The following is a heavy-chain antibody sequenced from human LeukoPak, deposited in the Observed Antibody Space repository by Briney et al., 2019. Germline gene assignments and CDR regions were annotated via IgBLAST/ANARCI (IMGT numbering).Heavy chain of an antibody. J-gene: IGHJ4*02. V-gene: IGHV3-49*04. CDR1: GFTFGGYS. CDR3: RCNILTGYSPFDY. Sequence: AGGSLRLSCSTSGFTFGGYSMSWVRQAPGKGLEWVGFIRGKAYGATTEYAASVKGRFTISRDDSKNIAYLQMNSLKTEDTAVYYCRCNILTGYSPFDYWGQGTLVTVSS. CDR2: IRGKAYGATT. D-gene: IGHD3-9*01.